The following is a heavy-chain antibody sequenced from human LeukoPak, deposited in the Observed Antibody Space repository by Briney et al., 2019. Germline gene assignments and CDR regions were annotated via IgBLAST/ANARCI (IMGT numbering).Heavy chain of an antibody. Sequence: SETLSLTCTVSGYSISSGYYWGWIRQPPGKGLEWIGSIYHSGSTYYNPSLKSRVTISVDTSKNQFSLKLSSVTAADTAVYYCATQYYDILTGYYFFDYWGQGTLVTVSS. D-gene: IGHD3-9*01. J-gene: IGHJ4*02. CDR2: IYHSGST. CDR1: GYSISSGYY. CDR3: ATQYYDILTGYYFFDY. V-gene: IGHV4-38-2*02.